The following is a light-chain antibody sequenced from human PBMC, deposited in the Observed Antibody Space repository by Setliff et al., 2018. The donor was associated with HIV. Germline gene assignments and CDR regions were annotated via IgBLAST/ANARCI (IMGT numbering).Light chain of an antibody. V-gene: IGLV2-14*03. CDR3: CSYTSGSTLV. Sequence: SVLTQPASVSGSPGQSITISCSGTSSDIGGYYYVSWYQQYPGRAPKLILYEVSNRPSGISNRFPGSKSGNTASLTISGLQAEDDADYYCCSYTSGSTLVFGGGTKVTVL. J-gene: IGLJ2*01. CDR2: EVS. CDR1: SSDIGGYYY.